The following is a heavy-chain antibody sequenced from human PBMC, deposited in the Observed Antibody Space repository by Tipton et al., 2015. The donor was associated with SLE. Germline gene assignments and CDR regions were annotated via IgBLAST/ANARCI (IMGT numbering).Heavy chain of an antibody. J-gene: IGHJ6*02. CDR2: MNSDGGNI. CDR3: GKGLNFDFWSGFGMDV. D-gene: IGHD3-3*01. CDR1: GFNFRRNW. Sequence: GSLRLSCAASGFNFRRNWIHWVRQVPGKGLVWVSRMNSDGGNIFYSDSVKGRFTISRDTAKNTVYLQMNSLRAEDTAIYYCGKGLNFDFWSGFGMDVWGQGITVTV. V-gene: IGHV3-74*01.